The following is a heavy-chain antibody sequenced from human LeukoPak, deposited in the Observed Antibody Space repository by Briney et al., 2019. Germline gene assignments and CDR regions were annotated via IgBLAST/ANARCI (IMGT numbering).Heavy chain of an antibody. D-gene: IGHD4-17*01. CDR3: AREGDLYGDPYNFDY. CDR1: GGTFSSYT. V-gene: IGHV1-69*05. Sequence: SVKVSCKASGGTFSSYTISWVRQAPGQGLEWMGRIIPIFGTANYAQKFQGRVTITTDESTSTAYMELSSLRSEDTAVYYCAREGDLYGDPYNFDYWGQGTLVTVSS. J-gene: IGHJ4*02. CDR2: IIPIFGTA.